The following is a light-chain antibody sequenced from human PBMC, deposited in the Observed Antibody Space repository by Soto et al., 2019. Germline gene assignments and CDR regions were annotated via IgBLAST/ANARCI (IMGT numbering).Light chain of an antibody. V-gene: IGKV1-39*01. CDR3: QQSYSTLIT. CDR1: QSISSY. J-gene: IGKJ5*01. CDR2: AAS. Sequence: DIQMTQSPSSLPASVGDRVTITGRESQSISSYLNWYQQKRGQAPKIXIYAASSLQSGVPSRFSGSGAGTDCTRTISSLQPEDVETDDCQQSYSTLITFGQGTRLEIK.